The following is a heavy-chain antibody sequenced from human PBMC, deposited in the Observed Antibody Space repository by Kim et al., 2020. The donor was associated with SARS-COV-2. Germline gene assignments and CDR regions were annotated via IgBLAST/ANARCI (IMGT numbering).Heavy chain of an antibody. CDR1: GFIVSASY. J-gene: IGHJ6*03. CDR3: ARASGSYSPYHSYYYMDV. Sequence: GGSLRLSCAASGFIVSASYMSWVRQAPGKGLEWVSVLSSGGRTHYAESVKGRFTISRDNSKNTLYLQMNSLRAVDTAVYYCARASGSYSPYHSYYYMDV. V-gene: IGHV3-66*01. D-gene: IGHD1-26*01. CDR2: LSSGGRT.